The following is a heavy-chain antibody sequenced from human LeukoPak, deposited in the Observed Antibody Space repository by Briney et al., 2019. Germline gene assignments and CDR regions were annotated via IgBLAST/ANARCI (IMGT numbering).Heavy chain of an antibody. Sequence: VKPSETLSLTCSVSGGPVSTSSYYWGWIRQPPGKGLEWIGSIYFSGSTYYNPSLTSRLTISVDTSKNQFSLKLSSVTAADTAVYYCARHHYNLKAFDNWGQGTLVTVSS. CDR1: GGPVSTSSYY. CDR2: IYFSGST. D-gene: IGHD5-24*01. V-gene: IGHV4-39*01. CDR3: ARHHYNLKAFDN. J-gene: IGHJ4*02.